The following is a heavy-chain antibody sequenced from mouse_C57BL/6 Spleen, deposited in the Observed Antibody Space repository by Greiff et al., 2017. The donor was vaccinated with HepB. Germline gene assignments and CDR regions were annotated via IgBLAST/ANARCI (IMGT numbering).Heavy chain of an antibody. CDR3: ARGKGAVVPDWYVDV. Sequence: QVQLQQPGAELVKPGASVKLSCKASGYTFTSYWMQWVKQRPGQGLEWIGEIDPSDSYTNYNQKFKGKATLTVDKSSSTAYMQLSSLTSEDSADYFCARGKGAVVPDWYVDVWGTGTTVTVSS. V-gene: IGHV1-50*01. CDR1: GYTFTSYW. J-gene: IGHJ1*03. D-gene: IGHD1-1*01. CDR2: IDPSDSYT.